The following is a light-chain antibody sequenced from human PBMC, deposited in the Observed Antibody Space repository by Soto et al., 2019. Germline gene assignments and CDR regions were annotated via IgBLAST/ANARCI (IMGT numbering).Light chain of an antibody. CDR2: TNS. CDR1: SSNIGAGYD. J-gene: IGLJ3*02. V-gene: IGLV1-40*01. Sequence: QSVLTQPPSVSGAPGQGVTISCAGTSSNIGAGYDVHWYQQVPGTAPKLLIYTNSNRPSGVPDRFSGSKSGTSASLAITGLRSEDEVYYYCAPWKAGLGAGVFGRGTNLPV. CDR3: APWKAGLGAGV.